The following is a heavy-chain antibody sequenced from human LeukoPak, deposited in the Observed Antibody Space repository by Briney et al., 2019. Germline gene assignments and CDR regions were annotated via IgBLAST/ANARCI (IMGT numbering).Heavy chain of an antibody. CDR2: INTSGST. Sequence: PSETLSLTCNVSGDSISSYYWSWIRQPAGKGLVWIGRINTSGSTNYNPSLKSRVTMSLDTSRNQFSLNLNSVTAADTAVYYCAKSNGYGLVDIWGQGTMVTVSS. CDR1: GDSISSYY. D-gene: IGHD3-10*01. CDR3: AKSNGYGLVDI. J-gene: IGHJ3*02. V-gene: IGHV4-4*07.